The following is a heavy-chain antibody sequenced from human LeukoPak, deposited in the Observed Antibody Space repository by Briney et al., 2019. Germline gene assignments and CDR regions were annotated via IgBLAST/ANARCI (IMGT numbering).Heavy chain of an antibody. D-gene: IGHD2-21*01. CDR1: GGSISSSSYY. J-gene: IGHJ4*02. CDR2: IYYSGST. V-gene: IGHV4-39*07. CDR3: ARGIVVGYYFDY. Sequence: SETLSLTCTVSGGSISSSSYYWGWIRQPPGKGLEWIGSIYYSGSTYYNPSLKSRVTISVDTSKNQFSLKLSSGTAADTAVYYCARGIVVGYYFDYWGQGTLVTVSS.